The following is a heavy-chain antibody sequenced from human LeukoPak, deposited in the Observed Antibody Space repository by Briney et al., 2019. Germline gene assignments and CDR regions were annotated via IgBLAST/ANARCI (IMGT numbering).Heavy chain of an antibody. V-gene: IGHV4-61*02. Sequence: SETLTLTSTVSGGSISNLDYYWTWIRQPAGKRLEWIGRIYTSGGTNYNPSLKSRVTMSVDKSKNQISLNLASLTAADTALYYCAGRGSSSGTFDVWGPGTFVTVSS. J-gene: IGHJ3*01. CDR2: IYTSGGT. CDR1: GGSISNLDYY. D-gene: IGHD2-2*01. CDR3: AGRGSSSGTFDV.